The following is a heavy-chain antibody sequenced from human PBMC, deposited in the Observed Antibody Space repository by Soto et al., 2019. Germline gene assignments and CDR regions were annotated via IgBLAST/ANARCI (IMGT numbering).Heavy chain of an antibody. V-gene: IGHV4-30-2*01. CDR3: ARGGVDYYDSSGYYFSPYYFDY. Sequence: PSETLSLTCTVSGGTISNYSWSWIRQPPGKGLEWIGYIYHSGSTYYNPSLKSRVTISVDRSKNQFSLKLSSVTAADTAVYYCARGGVDYYDSSGYYFSPYYFDYWGQGTLVTVSS. D-gene: IGHD3-22*01. J-gene: IGHJ4*02. CDR2: IYHSGST. CDR1: GGTISNYS.